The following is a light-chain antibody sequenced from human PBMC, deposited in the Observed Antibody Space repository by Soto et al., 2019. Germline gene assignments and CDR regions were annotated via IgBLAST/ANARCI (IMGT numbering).Light chain of an antibody. CDR1: ISNIGAGYD. Sequence: QSVLSHPPSVSRAPGHRFTISFTGSISNIGAGYDVHWYQQLPGVAHKLLIYGNNNRPSGVPDRFSCSRSGTSSSLAIIGLQTEDEGDYYCQSFDSSHYVFGSGTKVPVL. J-gene: IGLJ1*01. CDR3: QSFDSSHYV. V-gene: IGLV1-40*01. CDR2: GNN.